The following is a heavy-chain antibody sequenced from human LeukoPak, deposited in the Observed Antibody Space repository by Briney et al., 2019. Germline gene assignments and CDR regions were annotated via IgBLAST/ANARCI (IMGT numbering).Heavy chain of an antibody. V-gene: IGHV3-15*01. Sequence: KAGGSLRLSCAASGFTVSNAWMSWVRQAPGKGMEWGGRIKSKTDGGTTDYAAPVKERFTISRTGSKNTRYLQMNSLKTEDTAVYYCATDADYYGSGSYYYFDYWGQGTLVTVSS. CDR3: ATDADYYGSGSYYYFDY. CDR2: IKSKTDGGTT. CDR1: GFTVSNAW. J-gene: IGHJ4*02. D-gene: IGHD3-10*01.